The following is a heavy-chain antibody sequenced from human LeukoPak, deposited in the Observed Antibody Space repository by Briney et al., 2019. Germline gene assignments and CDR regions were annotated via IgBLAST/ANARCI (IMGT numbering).Heavy chain of an antibody. CDR3: ARPVDNDSSGDPDTFDV. D-gene: IGHD6-25*01. J-gene: IGHJ3*01. CDR2: LSYSGST. Sequence: SETLSLTCAVSGGFINGHFWSWMRRPPGKGLEWIGFLSYSGSTRYNPSLQSRVSISGDRSETKFSLRLTSVTAADTAVYYCARPVDNDSSGDPDTFDVWGHGTVVIVSS. CDR1: GGFINGHF. V-gene: IGHV4-59*11.